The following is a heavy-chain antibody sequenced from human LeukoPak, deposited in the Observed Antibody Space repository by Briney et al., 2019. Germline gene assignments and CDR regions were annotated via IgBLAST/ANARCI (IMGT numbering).Heavy chain of an antibody. D-gene: IGHD2-2*01. V-gene: IGHV4-38-2*02. CDR3: ARSMVPGGLDFRGLFDP. Sequence: SETLSLTCNVSGYSISSGYYWGWIRQPPGKGLEWIGSIYHSGSTYYNPSLKSRVTMSLDTSKNQVSLKLSSVTAADTALYYCARSMVPGGLDFRGLFDPWGQGTLVIVSS. CDR1: GYSISSGYY. CDR2: IYHSGST. J-gene: IGHJ5*02.